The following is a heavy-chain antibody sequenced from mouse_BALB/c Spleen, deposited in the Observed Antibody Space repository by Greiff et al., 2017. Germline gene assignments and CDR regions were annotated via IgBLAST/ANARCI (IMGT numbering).Heavy chain of an antibody. V-gene: IGHV1-20*02. J-gene: IGHJ3*01. Sequence: EVKLVESGPELVKPGASVKISCKASGYSFTGYFMNWVMQSHGKSLEWIGRINPYNGDTFYNQKFKGKATLTVDKSSSTAHMELRSLASEDSAVYYCASYDHDGFAYWGQGTLVTVSA. D-gene: IGHD2-4*01. CDR1: GYSFTGYF. CDR2: INPYNGDT. CDR3: ASYDHDGFAY.